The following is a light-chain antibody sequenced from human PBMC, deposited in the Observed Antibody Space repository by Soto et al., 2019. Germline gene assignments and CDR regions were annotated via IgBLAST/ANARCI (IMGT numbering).Light chain of an antibody. V-gene: IGKV1D-12*01. CDR2: AAS. J-gene: IGKJ4*01. CDR1: QDIRSW. CDR3: QQVNNFPLT. Sequence: DIQMTQSPSSVSASVGDRVTITCRASQDIRSWLAWYQQKPGRVPKLLIYAASNLQTGVPSRFIGSGSGTDFTLTITSLQPEDFATYYCQQVNNFPLTFGGGTEVEIK.